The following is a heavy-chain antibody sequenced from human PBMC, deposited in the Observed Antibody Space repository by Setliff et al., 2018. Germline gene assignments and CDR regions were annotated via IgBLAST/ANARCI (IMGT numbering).Heavy chain of an antibody. Sequence: ASVKVSCKASGSTFTDSIVNWVRQAPGQGLEWVGWLSPYSGNTYSAQKFQGRLTLTTDTSTTTAYMELRGLTSGDTAIYYCARLVRYCSTRTCQRASGDEYLGQGTLVTVSS. CDR3: ARLVRYCSTRTCQRASGDEY. V-gene: IGHV1-18*01. D-gene: IGHD2-8*01. CDR1: GSTFTDSI. CDR2: LSPYSGNT. J-gene: IGHJ4*02.